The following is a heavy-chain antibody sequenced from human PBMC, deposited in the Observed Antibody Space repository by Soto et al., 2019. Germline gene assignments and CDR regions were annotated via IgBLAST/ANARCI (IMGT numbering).Heavy chain of an antibody. CDR2: INAGNGNT. J-gene: IGHJ6*02. V-gene: IGHV1-3*01. D-gene: IGHD6-19*01. Sequence: GASVKVSCKASGYTFTSYAMHWVRQAPGQRLEWMGWINAGNGNTNYAQKLQGRVTMTTDTSTSTAYMELRSLRSDDTAVYYCARPQQGRGSGWPTYYYYGMDVWGQGTTVTVSS. CDR1: GYTFTSYA. CDR3: ARPQQGRGSGWPTYYYYGMDV.